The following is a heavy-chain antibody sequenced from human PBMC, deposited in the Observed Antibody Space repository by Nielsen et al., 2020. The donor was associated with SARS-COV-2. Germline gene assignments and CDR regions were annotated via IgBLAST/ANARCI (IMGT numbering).Heavy chain of an antibody. CDR3: ARVRSGANWFVL. D-gene: IGHD3-16*01. CDR1: GFTLSDLY. V-gene: IGHV3-11*05. J-gene: IGHJ5*01. Sequence: GESLKISCAASGFTLSDLYMSWIRQAPGKGLEWVAFISSTGGYTNYAESVEGRFTISRGNAKNSLYLQMNSLRVEDTAVYYCARVRSGANWFVLWGQGTLVTVSS. CDR2: ISSTGGYT.